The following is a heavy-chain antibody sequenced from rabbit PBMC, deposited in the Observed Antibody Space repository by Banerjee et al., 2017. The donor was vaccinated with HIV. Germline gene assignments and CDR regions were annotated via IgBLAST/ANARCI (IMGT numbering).Heavy chain of an antibody. CDR2: FDPVFGST. J-gene: IGHJ4*01. CDR1: GFDFSSYY. Sequence: QLKESGGGLVQPGGSLKVSCIASGFDFSSYYMSWVRQAPGKGLEWIGYFDPVFGSTYYASWVNGQFTISSHNAQNTLYLQLNSLTAADTATYFCARGPPYAGYAGYGDGNLWGQGTLVTVS. V-gene: IGHV1S7*01. D-gene: IGHD7-1*01. CDR3: ARGPPYAGYAGYGDGNL.